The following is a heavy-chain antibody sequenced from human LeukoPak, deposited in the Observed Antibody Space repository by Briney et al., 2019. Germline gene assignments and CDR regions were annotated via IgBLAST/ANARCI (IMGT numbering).Heavy chain of an antibody. J-gene: IGHJ3*01. CDR1: GFTFRTYE. D-gene: IGHD2-21*02. V-gene: IGHV3-48*03. Sequence: GGSLRLSCAASGFTFRTYELNWVRQAPGKGLEWVSYISDIGTTQHYADSVKGRFIISRDNAKNTLYLQMNSLTAEDTAVYYCARDRSKVTAYDDALDLWGQGTVVIVSS. CDR3: ARDRSKVTAYDDALDL. CDR2: ISDIGTTQ.